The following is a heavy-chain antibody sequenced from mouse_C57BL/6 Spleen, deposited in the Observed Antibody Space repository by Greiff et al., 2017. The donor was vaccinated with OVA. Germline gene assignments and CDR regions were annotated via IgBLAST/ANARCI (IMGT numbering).Heavy chain of an antibody. CDR1: GYAFSSYW. V-gene: IGHV1-80*01. Sequence: VQLQQSGAELVKPGASVKISCKASGYAFSSYWMNWVKQRPGKGLEWIGQIYPGDGDTNYNGKFKGKATLTSDTSASTAYMQLSSLTSEDSAVYFCARLWDVAYWGQGTLVTVSA. D-gene: IGHD4-1*01. CDR3: ARLWDVAY. J-gene: IGHJ3*01. CDR2: IYPGDGDT.